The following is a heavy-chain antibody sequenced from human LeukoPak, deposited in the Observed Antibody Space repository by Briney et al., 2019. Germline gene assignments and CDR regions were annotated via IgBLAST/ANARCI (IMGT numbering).Heavy chain of an antibody. CDR2: ISGRADRT. D-gene: IGHD2-8*01. J-gene: IGHJ5*02. CDR3: AREIVGCISS. V-gene: IGHV3-23*01. Sequence: GGSLRLSCAASGFTFSSYAMSWVRQAPGKGLEWVSAISGRADRTYYADSVKGRFTISRDNAKNTLYLQMNSLRAEDTAVYYCAREIVGCISSWGQGTLVTVSS. CDR1: GFTFSSYA.